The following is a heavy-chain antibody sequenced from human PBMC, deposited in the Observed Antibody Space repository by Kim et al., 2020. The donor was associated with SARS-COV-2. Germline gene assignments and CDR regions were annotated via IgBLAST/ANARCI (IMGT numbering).Heavy chain of an antibody. D-gene: IGHD6-13*01. J-gene: IGHJ6*02. CDR3: ARDLPKGIAAAGTSPGRVNGMDV. Sequence: SQTLSLTCAISGDSVSSNSAAWNWIRQSPSRGLEWLGRTYYRSKWYNDYAVSVKSRITINPDTSKNQFSLQLNSVTPEDTAVYYCARDLPKGIAAAGTSPGRVNGMDVWGQGTTVTVSS. CDR2: TYYRSKWYN. CDR1: GDSVSSNSAA. V-gene: IGHV6-1*01.